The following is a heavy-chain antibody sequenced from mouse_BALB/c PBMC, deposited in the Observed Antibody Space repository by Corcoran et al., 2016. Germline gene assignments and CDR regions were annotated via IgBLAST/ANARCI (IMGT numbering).Heavy chain of an antibody. Sequence: QIQLVQSGPELKKPGETVKISCKASGSTFTNYGMNWVKQAPGKGLKWMGWINTYTGEPTYADDFKGRFAFSLETSASTAYLQINNLKNEDMATYFCARDYDYDGGFDYWGQGTTLTVSS. CDR2: INTYTGEP. D-gene: IGHD2-4*01. J-gene: IGHJ2*01. V-gene: IGHV9-1*02. CDR3: ARDYDYDGGFDY. CDR1: GSTFTNYG.